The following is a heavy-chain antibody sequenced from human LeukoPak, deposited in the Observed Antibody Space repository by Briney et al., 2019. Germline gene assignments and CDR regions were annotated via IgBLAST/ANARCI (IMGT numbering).Heavy chain of an antibody. CDR2: ISSSGSTI. CDR3: ARDSTTVTSTSSWFDP. Sequence: GGSLRLSCAASGFTFSDYYMSWIRQAPGKGLEWVSYISSSGSTIYHADSVKGRFTISRDNAKNSLYLQMNSLRAEDTAVYYCARDSTTVTSTSSWFDPWGQGTLVTVSS. V-gene: IGHV3-11*04. CDR1: GFTFSDYY. D-gene: IGHD4-17*01. J-gene: IGHJ5*02.